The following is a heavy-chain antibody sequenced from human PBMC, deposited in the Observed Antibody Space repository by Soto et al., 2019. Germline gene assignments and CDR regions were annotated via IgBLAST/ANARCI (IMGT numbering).Heavy chain of an antibody. Sequence: EVQLLESGGGLVQPGGSLRLSCAASGFTFSSYAMSWVRQAPGKGLEWVSAMSGSGGSTYYADSVKGRFTISRDNSKNTLYLQMNSLRAEDTAVYYCAKALGYYGDYDGFDYWGQGTLVTVSS. CDR1: GFTFSSYA. CDR2: MSGSGGST. J-gene: IGHJ4*02. D-gene: IGHD4-17*01. V-gene: IGHV3-23*01. CDR3: AKALGYYGDYDGFDY.